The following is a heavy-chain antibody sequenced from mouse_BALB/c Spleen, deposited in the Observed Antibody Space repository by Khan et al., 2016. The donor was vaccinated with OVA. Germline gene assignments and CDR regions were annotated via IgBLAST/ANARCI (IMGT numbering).Heavy chain of an antibody. J-gene: IGHJ1*01. Sequence: EVQLLETGGGLVQPGGSLRLSCTTSGFTFTDYYMSWVRQPPGKALEWLGFIRNKANGYTTEYSASVKGRFTISRDNPQSILYLQMNTLRAEDSATYYCARDLNYENYWYFDVWGAVTTVTVSS. CDR3: ARDLNYENYWYFDV. D-gene: IGHD2-4*01. CDR1: GFTFTDYY. CDR2: IRNKANGYTT. V-gene: IGHV7-3*02.